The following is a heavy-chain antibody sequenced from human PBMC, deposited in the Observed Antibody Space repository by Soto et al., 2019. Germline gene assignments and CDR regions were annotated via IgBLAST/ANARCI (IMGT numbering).Heavy chain of an antibody. CDR1: GYTFTTYG. CDR3: AREDGYCSGGTCHSGGWLEP. J-gene: IGHJ5*02. V-gene: IGHV1-18*01. D-gene: IGHD2-15*01. CDR2: ISPYNGNT. Sequence: ASVKVSCKASGYTFTTYGVSWVRQAPEQGLEWMGWISPYNGNTNYAQRLQGRVTLTTDTSTNTAYMELRSLRSDDTALYYCAREDGYCSGGTCHSGGWLEPWGQGTLVTVSS.